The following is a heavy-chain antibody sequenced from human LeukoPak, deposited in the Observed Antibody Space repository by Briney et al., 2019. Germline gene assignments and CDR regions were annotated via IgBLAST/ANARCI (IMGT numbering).Heavy chain of an antibody. V-gene: IGHV3-30*02. CDR2: IRYDGSNK. CDR1: GFTFSSYG. CDR3: AKALSSNTLNWFDP. D-gene: IGHD2-2*01. Sequence: PGGSLRLSCAASGFTFSSYGMHWVRQAPGKGLEWVASIRYDGSNKYYADSVKGRFTISRDNSKNTLYLQMNSLRAEDTAVYYCAKALSSNTLNWFDPWGQGTLVTVSS. J-gene: IGHJ5*02.